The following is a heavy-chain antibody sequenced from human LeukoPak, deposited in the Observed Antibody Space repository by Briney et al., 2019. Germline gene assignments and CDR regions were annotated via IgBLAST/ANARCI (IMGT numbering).Heavy chain of an antibody. J-gene: IGHJ5*02. D-gene: IGHD3-10*01. CDR3: ARTPMVRGVSLLHNWFDP. Sequence: ASVKVSCKASGYTFTSYGISWVRQAPGQGLEWMGWISPYNGNTNYAQKLQGRVTMTTDTSTSTAYMELRSLRSDDTAVYYCARTPMVRGVSLLHNWFDPWGQGTLVTVSS. CDR2: ISPYNGNT. V-gene: IGHV1-18*04. CDR1: GYTFTSYG.